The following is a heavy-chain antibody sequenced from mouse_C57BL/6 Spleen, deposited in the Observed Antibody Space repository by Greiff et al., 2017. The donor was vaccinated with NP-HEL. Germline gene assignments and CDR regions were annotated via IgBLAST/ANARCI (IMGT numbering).Heavy chain of an antibody. Sequence: VQLKESGAELVRPGASVKLSCKASGYTFTDYYINWVKQRPGQGLEWIARIYPGSGNTYYNEKFKGKATLTAEKSSSTAYMQLSSLTSEDSAVYFCARSGYNYAMDYWGQGTSVTVSS. CDR2: IYPGSGNT. J-gene: IGHJ4*01. V-gene: IGHV1-76*01. CDR3: ARSGYNYAMDY. D-gene: IGHD1-2*01. CDR1: GYTFTDYY.